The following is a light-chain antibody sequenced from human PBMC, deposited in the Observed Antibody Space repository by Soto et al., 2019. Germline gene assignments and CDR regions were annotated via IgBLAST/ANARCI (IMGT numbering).Light chain of an antibody. CDR1: SSDVGGYNY. Sequence: QSALTQPASVSGSPGQSITISCTGTSSDVGGYNYVSWYQQHPGKAPKLMIYEVSNRPSGVSNRFSGSKSGNTASLTISGLKAEDEANYYCSSYTSSSTRVFGGRTKLTVL. CDR2: EVS. J-gene: IGLJ3*02. V-gene: IGLV2-14*01. CDR3: SSYTSSSTRV.